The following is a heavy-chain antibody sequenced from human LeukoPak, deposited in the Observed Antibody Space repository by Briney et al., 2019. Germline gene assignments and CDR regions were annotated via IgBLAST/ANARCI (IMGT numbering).Heavy chain of an antibody. CDR1: GGSISSSSYY. CDR3: ARKDYGDYYFDY. J-gene: IGHJ4*02. Sequence: PSETLSLTCTVSGGSISSSSYYWGWIRQPPGKGLEWIGNIYYSGSTYYNPSLKSRVTISVDTSKNQFSLKLSSVTAADTAVYYCARKDYGDYYFDYWGQGTLVTVSS. V-gene: IGHV4-39*07. D-gene: IGHD4-17*01. CDR2: IYYSGST.